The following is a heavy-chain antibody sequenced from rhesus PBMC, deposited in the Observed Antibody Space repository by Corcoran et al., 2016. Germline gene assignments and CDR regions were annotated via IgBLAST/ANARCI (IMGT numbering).Heavy chain of an antibody. J-gene: IGHJ4*01. V-gene: IGHV4-65*02. Sequence: QVQLQESGPGLVKPSETLSLTCAVSGGSISSSNWWSWIRPPPGKGLEWIGNVGGSTGSNYYNPSLESRVTISKDTSKNQVSRKRSSGTAADTAVYYGARPIAAAGRGHFDYWGQGVLVTVSS. D-gene: IGHD6-31*01. CDR1: GGSISSSNW. CDR3: ARPIAAAGRGHFDY. CDR2: VGGSTGSN.